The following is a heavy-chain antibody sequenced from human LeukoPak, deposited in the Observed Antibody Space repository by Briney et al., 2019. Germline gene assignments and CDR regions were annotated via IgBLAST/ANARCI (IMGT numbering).Heavy chain of an antibody. V-gene: IGHV4-34*01. Sequence: SETLSLTCAVYGGSFSGYYWSWLRQPPGKGLEWIGEINHSGSTNYNPSLKSRVTISVDTSKNQFSLKLSSVTAADTAVYYCARVKQDYYDSSGYYYAFDYWGQGTLVTVSS. D-gene: IGHD3-22*01. CDR1: GGSFSGYY. CDR2: INHSGST. CDR3: ARVKQDYYDSSGYYYAFDY. J-gene: IGHJ4*02.